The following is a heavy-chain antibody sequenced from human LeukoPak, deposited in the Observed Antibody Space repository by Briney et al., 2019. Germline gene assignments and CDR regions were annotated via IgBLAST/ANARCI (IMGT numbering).Heavy chain of an antibody. J-gene: IGHJ4*02. CDR1: GFTFSNYW. V-gene: IGHV3-33*08. Sequence: PGGSLRLSCAASGFTFSNYWMSWVRQAPGKGLEWVAVMWYDGSNKYYADSVKGRFTISRDNSKNTLYLQMNSLRAEDTAVYYCARGPYGDLEYYFDYWGQGTLVTVSS. CDR2: MWYDGSNK. D-gene: IGHD4-17*01. CDR3: ARGPYGDLEYYFDY.